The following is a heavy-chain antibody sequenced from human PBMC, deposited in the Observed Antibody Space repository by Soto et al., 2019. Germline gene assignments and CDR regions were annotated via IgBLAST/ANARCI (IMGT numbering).Heavy chain of an antibody. V-gene: IGHV1-3*01. D-gene: IGHD1-26*01. CDR1: GYTFTTYA. Sequence: QVQRVKSGAEVKKPGASVKVSCKASGYTFTTYAMHWVRKPPGQRLEWMGGINAGNGNTTYSQKFQGRVTITRDTSASTAYMELSRLRSEDTAVDYCARGGSRYWYFDLWGRGTLVTVSS. CDR3: ARGGSRYWYFDL. CDR2: INAGNGNT. J-gene: IGHJ2*01.